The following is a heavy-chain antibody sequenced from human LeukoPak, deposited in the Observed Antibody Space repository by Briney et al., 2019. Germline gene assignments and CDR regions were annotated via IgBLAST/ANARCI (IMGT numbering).Heavy chain of an antibody. Sequence: GGSLRLSCAASGFTFSSYSMNWVRQAPGKGLEWVPSISSSSSYIYYADSVKGRFTISRDNAKNSLYLQMNSLRAEDTAVYYCARDPGDTAMVGVSFDYWGQGTLVTVSS. J-gene: IGHJ4*02. D-gene: IGHD5-18*01. CDR2: ISSSSSYI. CDR3: ARDPGDTAMVGVSFDY. CDR1: GFTFSSYS. V-gene: IGHV3-21*01.